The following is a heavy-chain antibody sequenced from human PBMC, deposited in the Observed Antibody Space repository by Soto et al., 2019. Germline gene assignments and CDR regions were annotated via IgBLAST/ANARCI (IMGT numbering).Heavy chain of an antibody. D-gene: IGHD4-17*01. CDR1: GFSFSSYS. CDR3: AKESMPEHYGDTLFDH. Sequence: GGSLRLSCEASGFSFSSYSLSWVRQAPGKGLEWVSTFSAGGRAYYADSVKGRFTIAKDFSKNTLHLQTNSLRAEDTAVYYCAKESMPEHYGDTLFDHWGQGTRVTVSS. V-gene: IGHV3-23*01. J-gene: IGHJ4*02. CDR2: FSAGGRA.